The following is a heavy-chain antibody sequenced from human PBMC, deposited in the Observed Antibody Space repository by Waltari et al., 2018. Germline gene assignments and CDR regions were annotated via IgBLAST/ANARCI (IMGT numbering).Heavy chain of an antibody. CDR1: GFTFSTYE. D-gene: IGHD2-2*01. Sequence: EVQLVESGGNLVQPGGSLRLSCAASGFTFSTYEMNWVRQAPGKGLEWVSYIISSGITIYDADSVKGRFTISRDNAKNSLYLQMNSLRAEDTAVYYCARRYCSSTSCTVDYWGQGTLVTVSS. J-gene: IGHJ4*02. V-gene: IGHV3-48*03. CDR2: IISSGITI. CDR3: ARRYCSSTSCTVDY.